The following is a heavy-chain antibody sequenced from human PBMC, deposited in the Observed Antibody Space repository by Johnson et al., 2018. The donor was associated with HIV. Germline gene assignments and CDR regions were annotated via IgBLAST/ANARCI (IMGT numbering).Heavy chain of an antibody. CDR3: AKDRKGSSSWLRSGVAFDI. V-gene: IGHV3-9*01. CDR2: ISWNSGSI. D-gene: IGHD6-13*01. Sequence: EVQLVESGGGVVRPGGSLRLSCAASGFTFDDYAMHWVRQAPGKGLEWVSGISWNSGSIGYADSVKGRFTISRDNAKNSLYLQMNSLRAEDTALYYCAKDRKGSSSWLRSGVAFDIWGQGTMVTVSS. CDR1: GFTFDDYA. J-gene: IGHJ3*02.